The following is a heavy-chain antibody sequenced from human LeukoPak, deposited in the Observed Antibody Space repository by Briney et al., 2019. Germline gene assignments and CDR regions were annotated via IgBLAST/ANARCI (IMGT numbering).Heavy chain of an antibody. V-gene: IGHV3-23*01. CDR3: ATTRPYGTTWAGAFED. D-gene: IGHD6-19*01. CDR1: GFTFSSYA. Sequence: GGSLRLSCAASGFTFSSYAMNWVRQAPGKGLEWVSVLSGSGGSTYYADSVKGRFTVSGDNSKNTLHLQMNSLRAEDTAVYYCATTRPYGTTWAGAFEDWGQGTPVTVSS. CDR2: LSGSGGST. J-gene: IGHJ4*01.